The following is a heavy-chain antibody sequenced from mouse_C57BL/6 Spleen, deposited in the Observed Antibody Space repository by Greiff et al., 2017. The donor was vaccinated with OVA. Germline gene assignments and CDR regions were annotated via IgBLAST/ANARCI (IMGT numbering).Heavy chain of an antibody. Sequence: QVQLQQPGAELVKPGASVKMSCKASGYTFTSYWITWVKQRPGQGLEWIGDIYPGSGSTNYNEKYKSKATMNVEKDTSTAYMQLSSLTSEDSAVYYCARSPYYGSSYWYAMDYWGQGTSVTVSS. D-gene: IGHD1-1*01. V-gene: IGHV1-55*01. CDR3: ARSPYYGSSYWYAMDY. CDR2: IYPGSGST. CDR1: GYTFTSYW. J-gene: IGHJ4*01.